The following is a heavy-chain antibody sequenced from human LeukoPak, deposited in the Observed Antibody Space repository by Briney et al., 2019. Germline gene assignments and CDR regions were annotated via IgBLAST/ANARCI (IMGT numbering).Heavy chain of an antibody. D-gene: IGHD1-26*01. CDR2: IIPIFGTA. Sequence: GSSVKVSCKASGGTFSSYAISWVRQAPGQGLEWMGGIIPIFGTANYAQKFQGRVTITTDESTSTAYMELSSLRSEDTAVYYCARGVWGARIPAAFDIWGQGTMVTVSS. J-gene: IGHJ3*02. CDR3: ARGVWGARIPAAFDI. V-gene: IGHV1-69*05. CDR1: GGTFSSYA.